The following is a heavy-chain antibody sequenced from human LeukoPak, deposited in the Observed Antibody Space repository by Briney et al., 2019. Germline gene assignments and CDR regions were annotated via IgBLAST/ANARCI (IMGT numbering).Heavy chain of an antibody. CDR2: IYTSGST. Sequence: PSETLSLTCTVSGGSISSYYWSWIRQPAGKGLEWIGRIYTSGSTNYNPSLTSRVTMSVDTSKNQFSLKLSSVTAADTAVYYCARAPRDGYRAGGYFDYWAQGTLVIVSS. V-gene: IGHV4-4*07. CDR1: GGSISSYY. D-gene: IGHD5-24*01. CDR3: ARAPRDGYRAGGYFDY. J-gene: IGHJ4*02.